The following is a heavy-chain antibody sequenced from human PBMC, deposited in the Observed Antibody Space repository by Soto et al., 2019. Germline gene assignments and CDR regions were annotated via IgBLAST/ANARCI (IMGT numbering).Heavy chain of an antibody. CDR1: GGSISRTNW. CDR2: IYHSGTT. J-gene: IGHJ4*02. D-gene: IGHD3-9*01. Sequence: PSETLSLTCAASGGSISRTNWWSWVRQPPGKGLEWIGEIYHSGTTNYNPSLKSRVTMSVDKSKNQFSLKLSSVTAADTAVYYCAKSITFDWLFFDYWGRGTLVTVS. CDR3: AKSITFDWLFFDY. V-gene: IGHV4-4*02.